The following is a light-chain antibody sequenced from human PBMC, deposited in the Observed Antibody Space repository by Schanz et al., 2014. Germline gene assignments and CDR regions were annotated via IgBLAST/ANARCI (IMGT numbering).Light chain of an antibody. J-gene: IGKJ1*01. CDR3: QQYNNYWG. V-gene: IGKV1-5*01. CDR1: QSISSY. Sequence: DIQMTQSPSSLSASVGDRVTITCRASQSISSYLNWYQQKPGKAPKLLIYDASSLESGVPSRFSGSGSGTEFTLTISSLQPDDFATYYCQQYNNYWGFGQGTKVEIK. CDR2: DAS.